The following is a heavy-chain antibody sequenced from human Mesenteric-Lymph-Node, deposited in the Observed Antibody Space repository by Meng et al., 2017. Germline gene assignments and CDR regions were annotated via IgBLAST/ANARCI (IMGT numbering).Heavy chain of an antibody. CDR3: ARDGSYFDSSGYYYVYYFHY. CDR2: ISSSGTTI. V-gene: IGHV3-11*04. CDR1: GFPFSDYY. J-gene: IGHJ1*01. Sequence: GGSLRLSCATSGFPFSDYYMSWIRQAPGKGLEWVSYISSSGTTIFYADSVKGRFTISRDNAKNSLFLQMNSLRAEDTALYYRARDGSYFDSSGYYYVYYFHYWGQGTLVTVSS. D-gene: IGHD3-22*01.